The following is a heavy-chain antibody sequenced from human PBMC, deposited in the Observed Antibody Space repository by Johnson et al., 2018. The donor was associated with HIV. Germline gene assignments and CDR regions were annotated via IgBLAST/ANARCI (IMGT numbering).Heavy chain of an antibody. V-gene: IGHV3-30-3*01. D-gene: IGHD1-26*01. CDR1: GFTFSSYA. CDR3: AREVGRYSGSYYGDAFVI. J-gene: IGHJ3*02. Sequence: MQLVESGGGLVPPGRSLRLSCAASGFTFSSYAMHWVRQAPGKGLEWVAVTSYDGGNKYYADSVKGRLTISRDNSKNTVYLQMNSLRAEDTAVYYCAREVGRYSGSYYGDAFVIWGQGTMVTVSS. CDR2: TSYDGGNK.